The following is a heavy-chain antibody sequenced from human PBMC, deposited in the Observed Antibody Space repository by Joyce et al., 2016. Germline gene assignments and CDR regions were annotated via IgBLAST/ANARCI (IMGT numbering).Heavy chain of an antibody. Sequence: QVQLVESGGGVVQPGRSLRLSCAASGFTFGSYGMHWVRQAPGKGLGWVAIISYEGSVTDNGDSVKGRFTISRDNSKNTLYLQMNSLRAEDTAVYYCAKDSKEEWLYYYYYMDVWGKGTTVIVSS. V-gene: IGHV3-30*18. D-gene: IGHD5-12*01. CDR1: GFTFGSYG. CDR3: AKDSKEEWLYYYYYMDV. J-gene: IGHJ6*03. CDR2: ISYEGSVT.